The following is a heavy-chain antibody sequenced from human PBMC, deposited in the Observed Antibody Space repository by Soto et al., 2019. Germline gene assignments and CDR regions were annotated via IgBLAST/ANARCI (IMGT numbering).Heavy chain of an antibody. CDR1: GFTFSSYA. Sequence: GGSLRLSCAASGFTFSSYAMHWVRQAPGKGLEWVAVISYDGSNKYYADSVKGRFTISRDNSKNTLYLQMNSLRAEGTAVYYCAGKVEGYWGQGTLVSVSS. J-gene: IGHJ4*02. V-gene: IGHV3-30-3*01. CDR3: AGKVEGY. D-gene: IGHD2-2*01. CDR2: ISYDGSNK.